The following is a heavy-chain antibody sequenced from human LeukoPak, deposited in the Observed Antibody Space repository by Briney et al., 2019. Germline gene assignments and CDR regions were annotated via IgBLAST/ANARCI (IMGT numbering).Heavy chain of an antibody. CDR3: ARTWSWDY. Sequence: ASVKVSCKASGCPSTNYAYHWVRQAPGQGLEWLGWINAGNDDTKYSQKFQGRVTITRDTSASTAYMELSSLRSEDTAVYYCARTWSWDYWGQGTLVTVSS. CDR2: INAGNDDT. CDR1: GCPSTNYA. J-gene: IGHJ4*02. V-gene: IGHV1-3*01. D-gene: IGHD2-15*01.